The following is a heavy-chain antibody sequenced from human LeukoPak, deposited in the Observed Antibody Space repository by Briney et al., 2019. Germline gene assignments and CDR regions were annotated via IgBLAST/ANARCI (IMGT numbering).Heavy chain of an antibody. CDR3: AKAYSPLWFGELLSWFDP. CDR1: GFTFDDYA. D-gene: IGHD3-10*01. V-gene: IGHV3-9*01. J-gene: IGHJ5*02. CDR2: ISWNSGSI. Sequence: GGSLRLSCAASGFTFDDYAMHWVRQAPGKGLEWVSGISWNSGSIGYADSVKGRFTISRDNAKNSLYLQMNSLRAEDTALYYCAKAYSPLWFGELLSWFDPWGQGTLVTVSS.